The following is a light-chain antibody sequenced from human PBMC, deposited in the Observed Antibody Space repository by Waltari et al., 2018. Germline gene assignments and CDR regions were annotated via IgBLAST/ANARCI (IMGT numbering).Light chain of an antibody. CDR2: DVT. V-gene: IGLV2-8*01. CDR1: GSDVGGYNY. Sequence: QSALTQPPSASGSPGQSVTISCTGTGSDVGGYNYVSWYQQHPGKAPKRRIYDVTKRRWGVPDRLSGSKSCKTASLTVPGLPAEDEAEYFCSSYAGSNKVVFGGGTKLTVL. CDR3: SSYAGSNKVV. J-gene: IGLJ2*01.